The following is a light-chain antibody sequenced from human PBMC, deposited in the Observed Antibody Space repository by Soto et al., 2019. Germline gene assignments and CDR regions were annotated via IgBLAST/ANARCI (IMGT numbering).Light chain of an antibody. V-gene: IGLV2-14*01. CDR2: EVN. CDR3: SSYTSSSARV. Sequence: QSVLTQPASVSGSPGQSITISCTGTGSDVGGYNYVSWYQQHPGKAPKLIIYEVNNRPSGVSNRFSGSKFGNTASLTISGLQAEDEADYYCSSYTSSSARVLGAGTKLTVL. J-gene: IGLJ3*02. CDR1: GSDVGGYNY.